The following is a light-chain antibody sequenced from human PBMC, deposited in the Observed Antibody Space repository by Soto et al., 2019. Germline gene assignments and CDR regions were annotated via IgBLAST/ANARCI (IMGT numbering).Light chain of an antibody. Sequence: DIFFTQSPGTLSLSPGERAPLSCRASQSVGSIYLAWYQQKPGQAPRLLIHGASNRASGIPDRFSGSGSGTDFTLTISRLEPEDFAVYYCQQYGSSPRTFGQGTKVDIK. CDR3: QQYGSSPRT. J-gene: IGKJ1*01. V-gene: IGKV3-20*01. CDR1: QSVGSIY. CDR2: GAS.